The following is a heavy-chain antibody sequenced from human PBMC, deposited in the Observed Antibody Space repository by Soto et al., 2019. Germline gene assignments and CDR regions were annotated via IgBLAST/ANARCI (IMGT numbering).Heavy chain of an antibody. Sequence: SVKVACKPSGVPFDSFTFIWVRQAPGQGLEWMGGFVPMFGSASVAQRFQGRVRITADASTGTGYMELSDLRSDDSAIYYCAREHDNTGHYSWFDPCGPGTLVTVSS. CDR2: FVPMFGSA. V-gene: IGHV1-69*13. J-gene: IGHJ5*02. CDR3: AREHDNTGHYSWFDP. CDR1: GVPFDSFT. D-gene: IGHD3-9*01.